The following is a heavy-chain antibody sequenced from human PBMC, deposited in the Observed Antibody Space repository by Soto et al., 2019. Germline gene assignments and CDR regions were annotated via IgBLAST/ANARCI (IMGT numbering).Heavy chain of an antibody. CDR1: GGSISSGDYY. J-gene: IGHJ4*02. CDR2: IYYSGST. D-gene: IGHD5-18*01. CDR3: ASFVDTAMDLDY. V-gene: IGHV4-30-4*01. Sequence: PSETLSLTCTVSGGSISSGDYYWSWIRQPPGKGLEWIGYIYYSGSTYYNPSLKSRVTISVDTSKNQFSLKLSSVTAADTAVYYCASFVDTAMDLDYWGQGTLVTVSS.